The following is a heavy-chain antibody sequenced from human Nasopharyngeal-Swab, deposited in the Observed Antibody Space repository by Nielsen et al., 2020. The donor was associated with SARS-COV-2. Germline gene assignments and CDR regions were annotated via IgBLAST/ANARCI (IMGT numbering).Heavy chain of an antibody. J-gene: IGHJ4*02. CDR3: TCAPETTTHPAY. CDR1: GFTLCDNY. D-gene: IGHD4-17*01. Sequence: GESLNISCVSSGFTLCDNYMHWVRQSRGKRVEWVGRSRDKANGYTTEYAASVKGRFTISRDDSKNSLYMQMNSLQTEDTAVYYCTCAPETTTHPAYWGQGTLVTVSS. CDR2: SRDKANGYTT. V-gene: IGHV3-72*01.